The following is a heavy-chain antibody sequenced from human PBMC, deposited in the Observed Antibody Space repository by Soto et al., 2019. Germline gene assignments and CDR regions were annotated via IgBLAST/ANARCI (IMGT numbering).Heavy chain of an antibody. V-gene: IGHV3-23*01. J-gene: IGHJ4*02. CDR2: LSGSGGSI. CDR1: GFTFSSHA. Sequence: GGSLRLSCTASGFTFSSHAMTWVRQAPGKGLEWVSGLSGSGGSIYYADSVKGRFTISRDNSMNTLYLQMKTLRAEDTAVYYCARDIDYCGQGTLVTVSS. CDR3: ARDIDY.